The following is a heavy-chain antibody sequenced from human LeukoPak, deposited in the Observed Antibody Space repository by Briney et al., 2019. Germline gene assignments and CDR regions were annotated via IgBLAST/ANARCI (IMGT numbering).Heavy chain of an antibody. Sequence: SETLSLTCVVSGGSVSGHYWGWIRQPPGRGLEWIGYVYYSGSTNYNPSFKSRITISVDTSRYQFSLQLSSVTAADTAVYYCARIHRYCSGGACYVLDNWGQGTLVAVSS. J-gene: IGHJ4*02. D-gene: IGHD2-15*01. CDR1: GGSVSGHY. CDR3: ARIHRYCSGGACYVLDN. V-gene: IGHV4-59*02. CDR2: VYYSGST.